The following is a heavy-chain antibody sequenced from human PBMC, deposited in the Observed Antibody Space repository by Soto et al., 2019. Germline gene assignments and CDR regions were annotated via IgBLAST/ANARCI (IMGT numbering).Heavy chain of an antibody. CDR3: ARDRGSGWYEGAFDI. J-gene: IGHJ3*02. D-gene: IGHD6-19*01. CDR1: GGSISSYY. V-gene: IGHV4-59*01. CDR2: IYYSGST. Sequence: QVQLQESGPGLVKPSETLSLTCTVSGGSISSYYWSWIRQPPGKGLEWIGYIYYSGSTNYNPSLNRRVTISVDTSKNQFSLKLSAVTAADTAVYYCARDRGSGWYEGAFDIWGQGTMVTVSS.